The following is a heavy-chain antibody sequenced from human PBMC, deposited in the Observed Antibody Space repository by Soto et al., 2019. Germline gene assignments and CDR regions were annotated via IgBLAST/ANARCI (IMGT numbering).Heavy chain of an antibody. CDR3: ARHYSSGSRNWFDP. Sequence: SETLSLTCAISGAPITWGDYSWGWVRQPPGKGLEWIGSIYYSGSTYYNPSLRSRVTISVDTSKNQFSLKLSSVTAADTAVFYCARHYSSGSRNWFDPWGQGTLVTVSS. D-gene: IGHD6-19*01. J-gene: IGHJ5*02. CDR2: IYYSGST. V-gene: IGHV4-39*01. CDR1: GAPITWGDYS.